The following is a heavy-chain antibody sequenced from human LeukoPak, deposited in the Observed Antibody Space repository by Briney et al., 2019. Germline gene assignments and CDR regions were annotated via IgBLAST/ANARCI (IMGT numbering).Heavy chain of an antibody. CDR2: IRYDGYIK. CDR3: AKSPPLTFDWYFDL. CDR1: GFTFTTYG. V-gene: IGHV3-30*02. Sequence: GGSLRLSCAASGFTFTTYGMHWVRQAPGKGLEWVAFIRYDGYIKYYRDSVKGRFTISRDNPKNTLYLQMNSLRAEDTAVYYCAKSPPLTFDWYFDLWGRGTLVTVSS. D-gene: IGHD4/OR15-4a*01. J-gene: IGHJ2*01.